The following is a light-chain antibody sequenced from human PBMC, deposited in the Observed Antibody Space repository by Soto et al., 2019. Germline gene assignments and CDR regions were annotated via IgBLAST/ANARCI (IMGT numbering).Light chain of an antibody. V-gene: IGLV1-44*01. J-gene: IGLJ2*01. Sequence: QSVLTQPPSASGAPGQRVTISCSGSRSNIGSQVVQWFQHLPGTAPKLLIYSSILRPSGVPDRFSGSKSGTSASLAISGLQSEDEADYYCTAWDDSLNGVLFGGGTKLTVL. CDR1: RSNIGSQV. CDR2: SSI. CDR3: TAWDDSLNGVL.